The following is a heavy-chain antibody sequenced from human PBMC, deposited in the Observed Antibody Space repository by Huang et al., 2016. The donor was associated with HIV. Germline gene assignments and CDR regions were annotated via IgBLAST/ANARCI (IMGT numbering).Heavy chain of an antibody. V-gene: IGHV4-39*01. Sequence: QLQLQESGPGLVKPSETLSLTCTVSDGSISSSSYYWGWLRQPPGKGLEWIATFFYDGNTDYNPSLKSRVTISVDTSKNQFSLSLSSVTAADTAVYYCAAMVRGVISYFDYWGQGTLVTVSS. CDR2: FFYDGNT. D-gene: IGHD3-10*01. CDR1: DGSISSSSYY. CDR3: AAMVRGVISYFDY. J-gene: IGHJ4*02.